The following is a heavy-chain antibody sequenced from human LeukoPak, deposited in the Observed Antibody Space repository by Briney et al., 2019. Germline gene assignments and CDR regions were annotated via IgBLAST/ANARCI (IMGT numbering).Heavy chain of an antibody. V-gene: IGHV3-23*01. Sequence: GGSLRLSCEASGFSFSAVPMSWVRHVPGKGLECVSYIIASGGSAYYADSVRGRFTISRDNSKNTLYLQMDDLRAEDSAVYYCANTDKGQWHPSYWFDPWGQGTLVTVSS. CDR2: IIASGGSA. CDR1: GFSFSAVP. J-gene: IGHJ5*02. D-gene: IGHD6-19*01. CDR3: ANTDKGQWHPSYWFDP.